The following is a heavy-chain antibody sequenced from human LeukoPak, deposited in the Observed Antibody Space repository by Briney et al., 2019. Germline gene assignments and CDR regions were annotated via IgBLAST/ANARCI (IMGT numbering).Heavy chain of an antibody. V-gene: IGHV3-7*01. D-gene: IGHD1-26*01. CDR3: ARDSGRFFVDF. CDR1: GLTFSRYW. Sequence: GGPLRLSCAASGLTFSRYWLTWVRQAPGKGLEWVAKIKEDGSEKYYVESVKGRFTISRDNANNSLYLQMNNLRAEDTAVYYCARDSGRFFVDFWGQGTLVTVSS. J-gene: IGHJ4*02. CDR2: IKEDGSEK.